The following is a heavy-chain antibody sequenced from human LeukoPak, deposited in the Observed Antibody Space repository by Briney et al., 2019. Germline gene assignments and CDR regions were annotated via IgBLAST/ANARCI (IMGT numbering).Heavy chain of an antibody. V-gene: IGHV3-49*03. CDR2: VRSKAHSETT. J-gene: IGHJ4*02. Sequence: GRSLRLSCTTSGFTFSDFVMSWFRQAPGKGLEWVGFVRSKAHSETTEYAASVKGRFTISRDDSRSIAYLQMHGLQTEDTAVYYCTRGGMAPDYWGPGTLVTVS. CDR3: TRGGMAPDY. CDR1: GFTFSDFV. D-gene: IGHD5-24*01.